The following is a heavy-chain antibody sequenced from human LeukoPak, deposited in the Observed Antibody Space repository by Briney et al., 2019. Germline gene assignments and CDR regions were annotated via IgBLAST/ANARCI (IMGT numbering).Heavy chain of an antibody. V-gene: IGHV1-2*02. CDR2: INPNSGGT. CDR3: ARVGYSNGWSHYYYYMDV. D-gene: IGHD6-19*01. CDR1: GGTFSSYA. Sequence: ASVKVSCKASGGTFSSYAISWVRQAPGQGLEWMGWINPNSGGTNYAQKFQGRVTMTRDTSISTAYMELSSLRSEDTAVYYCARVGYSNGWSHYYYYMDVWGKGTTVTISS. J-gene: IGHJ6*03.